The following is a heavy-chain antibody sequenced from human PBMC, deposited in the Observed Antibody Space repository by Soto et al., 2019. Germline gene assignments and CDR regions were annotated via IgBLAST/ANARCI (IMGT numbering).Heavy chain of an antibody. V-gene: IGHV1-69*02. CDR1: GGTFSSYT. J-gene: IGHJ5*02. CDR2: IIPILAIA. D-gene: IGHD4-17*01. CDR3: ARATVTGENWFDP. Sequence: QVQLVQSGAEVKKPGSSVKVSCKASGGTFSSYTISWVRQAPGQGLEWMGRIIPILAIANYAQKFQGRVTITADKSTSTAYMELSSLRSEDTAVDYCARATVTGENWFDPWGQGTLVTVSS.